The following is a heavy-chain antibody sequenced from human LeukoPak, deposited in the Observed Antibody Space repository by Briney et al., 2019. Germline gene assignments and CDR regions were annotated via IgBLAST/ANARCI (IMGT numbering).Heavy chain of an antibody. D-gene: IGHD2-2*01. CDR1: GGTFSSYA. Sequence: SVKVSCKASGGTFSSYAISWVRQAPGQGLEWMGGIIPIFGTANYAQKFQGRVTITADESTSTAYMELSSLRSEGTAVYYCALTGVVPAAMLFDYWGQGTLVTVSS. J-gene: IGHJ4*02. CDR2: IIPIFGTA. CDR3: ALTGVVPAAMLFDY. V-gene: IGHV1-69*01.